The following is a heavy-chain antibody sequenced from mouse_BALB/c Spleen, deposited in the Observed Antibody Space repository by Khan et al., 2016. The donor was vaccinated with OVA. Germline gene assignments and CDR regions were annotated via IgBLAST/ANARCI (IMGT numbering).Heavy chain of an antibody. CDR1: DYSITSEYA. V-gene: IGHV3-2*02. D-gene: IGHD2-4*01. Sequence: EVKLLESGPGLVKPSQSLSLTCTVTDYSITSEYAWNWIRQFPGNKLEWMGYINYSGNTRYNPSLKSRISNTRDTSKNQFFLQLNSVTTEDTATYYCTRKDYYDYDPFPYWGQGTLVTVSA. CDR3: TRKDYYDYDPFPY. J-gene: IGHJ3*01. CDR2: INYSGNT.